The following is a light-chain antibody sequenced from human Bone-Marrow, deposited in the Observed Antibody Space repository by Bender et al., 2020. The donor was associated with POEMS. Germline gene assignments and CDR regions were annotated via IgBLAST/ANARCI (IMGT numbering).Light chain of an antibody. CDR1: SGHSTYA. Sequence: QLVLTQSPSASASLGASVKLTCTLSSGHSTYAIAWHQQQPEKGPRYLMKVNNDGSHTKGDGIPDRFSGSKSGDTASLTISGLQAEDEADYYCCSYAGSHSVFGTGTKVTVL. J-gene: IGLJ1*01. CDR2: VNNDGSH. CDR3: CSYAGSHSV. V-gene: IGLV4-69*01.